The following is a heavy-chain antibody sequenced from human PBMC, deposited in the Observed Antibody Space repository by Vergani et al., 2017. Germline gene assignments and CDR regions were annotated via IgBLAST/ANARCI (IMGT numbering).Heavy chain of an antibody. D-gene: IGHD6-19*01. Sequence: QVQLQESGPGLLKSSETLSLTCSVSFDSTRNLYCNWIRQPPGKGLEWIGSIHSSENTNYNTSLKTRVTISVDTSKNQFSLTLTSVTAADTAVYYCASDTHSGQRADRWGQGILVTVTS. CDR1: FDSTRNLY. J-gene: IGHJ5*02. V-gene: IGHV4-59*11. CDR2: IHSSENT. CDR3: ASDTHSGQRADR.